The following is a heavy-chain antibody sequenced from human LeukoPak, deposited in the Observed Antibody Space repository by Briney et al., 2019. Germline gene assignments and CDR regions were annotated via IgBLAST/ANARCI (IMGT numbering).Heavy chain of an antibody. CDR3: AREARSGSYRFDY. Sequence: SETLSLTCTVSGGSISSGGYYWSWIRQPPGKGLEWIGYIYHSGSTYYNPSLKSRVTISVDRSKNQFSLKLSSVTAADTAMYYCAREARSGSYRFDYWGQGTLVTVSS. V-gene: IGHV4-30-2*01. CDR2: IYHSGST. D-gene: IGHD1-26*01. CDR1: GGSISSGGYY. J-gene: IGHJ4*02.